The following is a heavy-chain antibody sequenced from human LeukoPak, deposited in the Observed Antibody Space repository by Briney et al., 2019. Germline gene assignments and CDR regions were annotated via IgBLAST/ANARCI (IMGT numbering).Heavy chain of an antibody. CDR3: ARSRTVDY. V-gene: IGHV3-23*01. CDR2: ISGVGANT. Sequence: TGGSLRLSCAASGFTFSSYAMSWLRQAPGKGLEWVSAISGVGANTFYADSVKGRFTFSRDNAKNSLYLQMNSLRDEDTAVYYCARSRTVDYWGQGTLVTVSS. J-gene: IGHJ4*02. D-gene: IGHD4-17*01. CDR1: GFTFSSYA.